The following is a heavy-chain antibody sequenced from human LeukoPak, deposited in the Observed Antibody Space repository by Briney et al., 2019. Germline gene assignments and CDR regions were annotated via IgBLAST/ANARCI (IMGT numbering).Heavy chain of an antibody. J-gene: IGHJ4*02. CDR3: ARGFGNYYYDSSGFDY. Sequence: GGSLRLSCAASGFTFSSYWMSWVRQAPGKGLEWVANIKQDGSEKYYVDSVKGRFTISRDNAKSSLYLQMNSLRAEDTAVYYCARGFGNYYYDSSGFDYRGQGTLVTVSS. V-gene: IGHV3-7*01. CDR1: GFTFSSYW. CDR2: IKQDGSEK. D-gene: IGHD3-22*01.